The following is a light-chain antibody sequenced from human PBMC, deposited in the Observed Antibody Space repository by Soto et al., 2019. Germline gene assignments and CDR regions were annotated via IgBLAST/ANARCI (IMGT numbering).Light chain of an antibody. CDR2: EVS. V-gene: IGLV2-8*01. Sequence: QSVLTQPPSASGSPGQSVTISCTGTSSDVGGYNYVSWYQQHPGKAPKLMIYEVSKRPSGVSDRFSGSKSGNTASLTVSGLQAEDEADYYCSSYAGSNNPHVVFGGGTKLTVL. CDR1: SSDVGGYNY. J-gene: IGLJ2*01. CDR3: SSYAGSNNPHVV.